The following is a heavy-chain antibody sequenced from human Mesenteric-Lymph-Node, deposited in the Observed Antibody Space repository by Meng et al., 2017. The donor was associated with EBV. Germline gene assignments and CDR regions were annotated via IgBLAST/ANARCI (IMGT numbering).Heavy chain of an antibody. J-gene: IGHJ4*02. Sequence: QVQRVVSGGGLLKPGGSMRLTCTASEFTFSAYYMGWIRQAPGKGLEWVSYISSSGSTIYYADSVKGRFTISRDNAKNSLYLQMNSLRAEDTAVYYRARYLTGYYIFDYWGQGTLVTVSS. CDR2: ISSSGSTI. CDR3: ARYLTGYYIFDY. V-gene: IGHV3-11*01. CDR1: EFTFSAYY. D-gene: IGHD3-9*01.